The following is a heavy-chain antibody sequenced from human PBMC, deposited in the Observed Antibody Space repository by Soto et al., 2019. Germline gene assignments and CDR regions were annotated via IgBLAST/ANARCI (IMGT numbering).Heavy chain of an antibody. CDR2: ISWNSGSI. J-gene: IGHJ3*01. CDR3: AKDMVATITCAFDL. Sequence: EVHLVESGGGLVQPGRSLRLSCAASGFTFDDYAMHWVRQAPGKGLEWVSGISWNSGSIGHADAVKGRFTISRDNAKNSRYLQMISLRAEGTVLYYCAKDMVATITCAFDLWGQGTMVTVSS. CDR1: GFTFDDYA. V-gene: IGHV3-9*01. D-gene: IGHD5-12*01.